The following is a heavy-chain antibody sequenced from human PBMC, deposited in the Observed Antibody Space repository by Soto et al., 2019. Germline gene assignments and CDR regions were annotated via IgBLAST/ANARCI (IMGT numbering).Heavy chain of an antibody. V-gene: IGHV5-10-1*01. J-gene: IGHJ4*02. Sequence: GESLKISCKGSGYSFAGDWITWVRQKPGKGLEWMGRIDPSDSQTYYSPSFRGHVTISVTKSITTVFLQWSRLRASDTAMYYCARQIYDHDPRPNFQYYFDPWGQGTPVTVSS. D-gene: IGHD3-22*01. CDR3: ARQIYDHDPRPNFQYYFDP. CDR1: GYSFAGDW. CDR2: IDPSDSQT.